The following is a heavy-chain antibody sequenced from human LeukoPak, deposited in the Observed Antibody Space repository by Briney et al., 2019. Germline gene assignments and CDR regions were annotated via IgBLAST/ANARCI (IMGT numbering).Heavy chain of an antibody. Sequence: GGSLRLSCAASGFTFSSYWMSWARQAPGKGLEWVANIKQDGSEKYYVDAVKGRFTISRDNAKNSLYLQMNSLRAEDTAVYYCASAPYYYYNMDVWGKGTTVTISS. V-gene: IGHV3-7*01. J-gene: IGHJ6*03. CDR1: GFTFSSYW. CDR3: ASAPYYYYNMDV. CDR2: IKQDGSEK.